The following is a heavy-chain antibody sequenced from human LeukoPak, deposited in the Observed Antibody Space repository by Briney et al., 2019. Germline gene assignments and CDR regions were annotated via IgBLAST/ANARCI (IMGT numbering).Heavy chain of an antibody. CDR1: GGSFSGYY. CDR3: ARGGCSSTSCLRLFDY. V-gene: IGHV4-34*01. CDR2: INHSGST. D-gene: IGHD2-2*01. Sequence: SETLSLTCAVYGGSFSGYYWSWIRQPPGKGLEWIGEINHSGSTNYNPSLKSRVTISVDTSKNQFSLKLSSVTAADTAVYYCARGGCSSTSCLRLFDYWGQGTLVTVSS. J-gene: IGHJ4*02.